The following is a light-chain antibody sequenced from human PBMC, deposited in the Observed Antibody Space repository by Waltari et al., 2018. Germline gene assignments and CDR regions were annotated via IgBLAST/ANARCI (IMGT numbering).Light chain of an antibody. CDR1: QSVSNF. J-gene: IGKJ4*01. Sequence: EIGLTQSPATLSLSPGERATLSCRASQSVSNFVAWYQQKPGQAPRLLIYEASKRATGIPAKFSGSGSGTDFTLTISSLEPEDFAVYYCQQRANWPPLTFGGGTKVEIK. V-gene: IGKV3-11*01. CDR3: QQRANWPPLT. CDR2: EAS.